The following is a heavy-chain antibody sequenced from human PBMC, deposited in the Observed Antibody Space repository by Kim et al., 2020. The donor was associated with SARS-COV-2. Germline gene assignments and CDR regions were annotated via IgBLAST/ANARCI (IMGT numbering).Heavy chain of an antibody. CDR2: ISSSGSTI. Sequence: GGSLRLSCAASGFTFSSYEMNWVRQAPGKGLEWVSYISSSGSTIYYADSVKGRFTISRDNTKNSLYLQMNSLRAEDTAVYYCARDRVAAGAFDYWGQGTLVTVSS. V-gene: IGHV3-48*03. CDR1: GFTFSSYE. CDR3: ARDRVAAGAFDY. J-gene: IGHJ4*02. D-gene: IGHD6-13*01.